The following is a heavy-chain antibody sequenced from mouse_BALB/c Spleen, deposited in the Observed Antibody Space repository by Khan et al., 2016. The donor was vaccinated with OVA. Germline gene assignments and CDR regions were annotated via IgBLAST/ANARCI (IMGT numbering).Heavy chain of an antibody. J-gene: IGHJ3*01. V-gene: IGHV1S136*01. D-gene: IGHD1-1*01. Sequence: IQLVQSGPELVKPGASVKMSCKASGYTFTSYVMHWVKQKPGQGLEWIGYISPNSDGSKYNEKFRGKVTLTSDKSSSTAYMELSSLTSEDSVVYYCLRSLYYYGSAYEGFAYWGQGTLVTVSA. CDR2: ISPNSDGS. CDR1: GYTFTSYV. CDR3: LRSLYYYGSAYEGFAY.